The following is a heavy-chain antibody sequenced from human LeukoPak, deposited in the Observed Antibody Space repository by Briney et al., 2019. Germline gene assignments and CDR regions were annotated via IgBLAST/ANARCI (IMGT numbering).Heavy chain of an antibody. D-gene: IGHD2-8*02. CDR1: GLNFNRHG. J-gene: IGHJ4*02. Sequence: GGSLRLPCAASGLNFNRHGMHWGRQAPGKGLEWVAVISYDGSNKYYADSVKGRFTISRDNSKNTLYLQMNSLRAEDTAVYYCATDLVHCAFGGRGTLVTVSS. CDR3: ATDLVHCAF. CDR2: ISYDGSNK. V-gene: IGHV3-30*03.